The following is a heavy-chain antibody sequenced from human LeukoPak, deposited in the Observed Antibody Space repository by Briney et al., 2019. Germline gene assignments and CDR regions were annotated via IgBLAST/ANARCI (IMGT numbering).Heavy chain of an antibody. CDR3: ATQHRGSYYFDY. Sequence: ASVKVSCKASGYTFTGYGISWVRQAPRQGLEWMGWISAYNGNTNYAQKLQGRVTMTTDTSTSTAYMELRSLRSDDTAVYYCATQHRGSYYFDYWGQGTLVTVSS. D-gene: IGHD1-26*01. CDR1: GYTFTGYG. V-gene: IGHV1-18*01. J-gene: IGHJ4*02. CDR2: ISAYNGNT.